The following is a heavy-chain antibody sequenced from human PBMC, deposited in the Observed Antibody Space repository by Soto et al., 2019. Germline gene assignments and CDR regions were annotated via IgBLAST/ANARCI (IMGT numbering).Heavy chain of an antibody. Sequence: SSVKDACKASGYTFTSYGISWVRQAPGQGLEWMGWISAYNGNTNYAQKLQGRVTMTTDTSTSTAYMELRSLRSDDTAVYYCARDCMRHYSSGPVGWAVLEYWGQGTWVTVSS. V-gene: IGHV1-18*01. J-gene: IGHJ4*02. D-gene: IGHD3-22*01. CDR3: ARDCMRHYSSGPVGWAVLEY. CDR1: GYTFTSYG. CDR2: ISAYNGNT.